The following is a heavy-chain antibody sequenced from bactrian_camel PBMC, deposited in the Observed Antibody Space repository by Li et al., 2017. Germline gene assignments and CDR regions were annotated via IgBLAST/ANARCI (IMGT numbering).Heavy chain of an antibody. J-gene: IGHJ6*01. CDR2: ITASGRST. V-gene: IGHV3S63*01. CDR1: GLSFEDYA. CDR3: AAALPRSTSCSTDPRKFGD. Sequence: QVQLVESGGGLVQAGGSLRLSCTVSGLSFEDYAMAWFRQAPGKEREGVAAITASGRSTYYAEFVRGRFIISRDNAENILYLRMSSLRPEDTAMYYCAAALPRSTSCSTDPRKFGDWGRGTQVTVS. D-gene: IGHD6*01.